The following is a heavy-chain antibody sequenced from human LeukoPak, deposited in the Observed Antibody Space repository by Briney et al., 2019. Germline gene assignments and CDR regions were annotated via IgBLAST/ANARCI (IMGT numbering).Heavy chain of an antibody. CDR3: ARVGFRLWLLNY. CDR1: GYSISSGYY. V-gene: IGHV4-38-2*01. D-gene: IGHD5-18*01. Sequence: PSETLSLTCAVSGYSISSGYYWGWIRQPPGKGLEWIGSIYHSGSTYYNPSLKSRVTISVDTSRNQFSLKLSSVTAADTAVYYCARVGFRLWLLNYWGQGTLVTVSS. J-gene: IGHJ4*02. CDR2: IYHSGST.